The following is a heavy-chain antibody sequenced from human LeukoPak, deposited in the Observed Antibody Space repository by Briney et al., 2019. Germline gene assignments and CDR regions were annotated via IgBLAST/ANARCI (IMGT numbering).Heavy chain of an antibody. CDR1: SGSITSGSYY. V-gene: IGHV4-61*02. D-gene: IGHD3-16*01. CDR3: ARGGAVVNYYSMDV. J-gene: IGHJ6*03. CDR2: FYSSGTT. Sequence: PSETLSLTCTVSSGSITSGSYYWSWIRQPAGKGLEWIGRFYSSGTTNSNPSLKSRVTMSVDTSKNQFSLKVTSVTAADTAVYYCARGGAVVNYYSMDVWGKGTTVIVSS.